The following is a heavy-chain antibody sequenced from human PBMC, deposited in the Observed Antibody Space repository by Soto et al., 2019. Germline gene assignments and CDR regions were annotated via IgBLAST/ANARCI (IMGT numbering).Heavy chain of an antibody. D-gene: IGHD6-19*01. J-gene: IGHJ5*02. CDR1: GFTLSNYA. Sequence: QVQLVESGGGVVQPGRSLRLSCVASGFTLSNYAMHWVRQAPGKGLEWVALIWYDGSNKYYADSVKGRFTISRDNPKNTLYLQMNNLRAEDTAVYYCAREAYSSGWYWFDPWGQGTLVTVSS. V-gene: IGHV3-33*01. CDR2: IWYDGSNK. CDR3: AREAYSSGWYWFDP.